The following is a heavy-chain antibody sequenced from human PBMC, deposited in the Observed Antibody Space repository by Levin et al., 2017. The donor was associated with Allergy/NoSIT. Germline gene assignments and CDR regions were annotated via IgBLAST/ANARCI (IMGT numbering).Heavy chain of an antibody. V-gene: IGHV3-21*01. CDR2: ISSTSSYI. D-gene: IGHD6-19*01. CDR3: ARDGHYSNGWYAFDI. CDR1: GFAFSDYV. J-gene: IGHJ3*02. Sequence: PGGSLRLSCAVSGFAFSDYVMSWVRQAPGKGLEWVSSISSTSSYIYYADSVRGRFTISRDNARNSVYLQMNSLRAEDTAVYYCARDGHYSNGWYAFDIWGRGTMVTVSS.